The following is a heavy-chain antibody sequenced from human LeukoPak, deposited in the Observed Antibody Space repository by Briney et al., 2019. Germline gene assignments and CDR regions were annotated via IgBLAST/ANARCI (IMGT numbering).Heavy chain of an antibody. Sequence: GASVKVSCKASGYTFTSYGISWVRQAPGQGLEWMGWINAYNGNTNYAQELQGRVTMTTDTSTSTAYMELRSLRSDDTAVYYCARAPGYCSGGSCLSWFDPWGQGTLVTVSS. J-gene: IGHJ5*02. D-gene: IGHD2-15*01. CDR3: ARAPGYCSGGSCLSWFDP. CDR1: GYTFTSYG. V-gene: IGHV1-18*01. CDR2: INAYNGNT.